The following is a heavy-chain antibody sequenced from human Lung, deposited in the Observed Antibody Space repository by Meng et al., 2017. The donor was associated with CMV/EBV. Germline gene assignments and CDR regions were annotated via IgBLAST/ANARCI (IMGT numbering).Heavy chain of an antibody. CDR3: ASKMYYDFWSAYRGTEGVDPFNI. J-gene: IGHJ3*02. V-gene: IGHV1-2*02. CDR2: ISPNNGAT. D-gene: IGHD3-3*01. Sequence: ASXXVSXKASGYTFTDYRMHWVRQAPGQGLEWMGWISPNNGATNYAQKFQGRVTMTRDTSINTAYMELNRLTYDDTAGYYCASKMYYDFWSAYRGTEGVDPFNIWXQGTLVTVSS. CDR1: GYTFTDYR.